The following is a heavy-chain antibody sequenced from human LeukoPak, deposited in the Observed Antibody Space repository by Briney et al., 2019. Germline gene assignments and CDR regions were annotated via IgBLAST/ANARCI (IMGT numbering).Heavy chain of an antibody. D-gene: IGHD6-19*01. CDR3: AKAHSSGWTGRSDY. CDR2: ISWNSGSI. V-gene: IGHV3-9*01. J-gene: IGHJ4*02. Sequence: SLRLSCAASGFTFDDYAMHWVRQAPGKGLEWVSGISWNSGSIGYADSVKGRFTISRDNAKNSLYLQMNSLRAEDTALYYCAKAHSSGWTGRSDYWGQGTLVTVSS. CDR1: GFTFDDYA.